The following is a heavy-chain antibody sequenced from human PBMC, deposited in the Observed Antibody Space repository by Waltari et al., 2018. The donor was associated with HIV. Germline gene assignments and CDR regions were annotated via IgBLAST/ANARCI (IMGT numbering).Heavy chain of an antibody. CDR2: IKQDESEK. J-gene: IGHJ4*02. CDR3: AREALYDSSGYYFDY. CDR1: EFPITNYL. V-gene: IGHV3-7*01. D-gene: IGHD3-22*01. Sequence: EVQLVESGGGLVQPGGSLRLSCAASEFPITNYLTTWVRQAPGKGLEWVANIKQDESEKYYVDSVKGRFTISRDNAKNSLFLQMNSLRAEDTAVYYCAREALYDSSGYYFDYWGQGTLVTVSS.